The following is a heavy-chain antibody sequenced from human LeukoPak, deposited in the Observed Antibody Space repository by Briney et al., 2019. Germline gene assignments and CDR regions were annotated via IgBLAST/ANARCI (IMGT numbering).Heavy chain of an antibody. Sequence: SETLSLTCTVSGGSISSSSYYWGWIRQPPGTGLEWIGSIYCSGSTYYNPSLKSRVTISVDTSKNQFSLKLSSVTAADTAVYYCARPGVYYYDSSGYYKYYFDYWGQGTLVTVSS. CDR1: GGSISSSSYY. V-gene: IGHV4-39*01. CDR2: IYCSGST. CDR3: ARPGVYYYDSSGYYKYYFDY. J-gene: IGHJ4*02. D-gene: IGHD3-22*01.